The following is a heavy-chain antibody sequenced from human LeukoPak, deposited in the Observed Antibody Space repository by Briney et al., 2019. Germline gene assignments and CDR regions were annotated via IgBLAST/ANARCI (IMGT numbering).Heavy chain of an antibody. J-gene: IGHJ6*02. CDR1: GFTFSTYW. Sequence: GGSLRLSCSASGFTFSTYWMSWVRQAPGKGLEWVANMKRDGSEIYYVDSVRGRFTISRDNSKNTLYLQMSSLRAEDTADYFCANDAAQQQLSNLFHGMDVWGQGTTVTVSS. CDR3: ANDAAQQQLSNLFHGMDV. D-gene: IGHD6-13*01. V-gene: IGHV3-7*01. CDR2: MKRDGSEI.